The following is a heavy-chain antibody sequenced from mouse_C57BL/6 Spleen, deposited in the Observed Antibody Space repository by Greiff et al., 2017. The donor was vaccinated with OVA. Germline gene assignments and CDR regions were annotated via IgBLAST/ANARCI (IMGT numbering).Heavy chain of an antibody. CDR1: GYTFTSYW. J-gene: IGHJ4*01. CDR3: ARNLLVSMDY. Sequence: QVQLQQPGAELVMPGSSVKLSCKASGYTFTSYWMHWVKQRPGQGLEWIGEIDPSDSYTNYNQKFKGKSTLTVDKSSSTAYMQLSSLTSEDSAVYYCARNLLVSMDYWGQGTSVTVSS. V-gene: IGHV1-69*01. CDR2: IDPSDSYT. D-gene: IGHD2-10*01.